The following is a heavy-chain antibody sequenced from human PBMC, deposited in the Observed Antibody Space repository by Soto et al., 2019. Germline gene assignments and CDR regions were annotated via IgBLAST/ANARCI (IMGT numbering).Heavy chain of an antibody. D-gene: IGHD1-1*01. CDR3: AREGGTSPFDY. CDR1: GFTFSSYG. V-gene: IGHV3-33*01. J-gene: IGHJ4*02. Sequence: QVQLVESGGGVVQPGRSLRLSCAASGFTFSSYGRHWVRQAPGKGLEWVAVIWYDGSNKYYADSVKGRFTISRDNSKNTLYLQMNSLRAEDTAVYHCAREGGTSPFDYWGQGTLVTVSS. CDR2: IWYDGSNK.